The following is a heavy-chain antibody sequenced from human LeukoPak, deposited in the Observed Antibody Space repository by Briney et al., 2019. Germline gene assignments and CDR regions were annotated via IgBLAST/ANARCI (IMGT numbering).Heavy chain of an antibody. V-gene: IGHV4-38-2*02. CDR2: SGST. CDR3: ARHGEKYQLS. J-gene: IGHJ5*02. CDR1: GYSISSGYY. D-gene: IGHD2-2*01. Sequence: PSETLSLTCTVSGYSISSGYYWGWIRQPPGKGLEWIGSGSTYYNPSLKSRVTISVDTSKNQFSLKLSSVTAADTAVYYCARHGEKYQLSWGQGTLVAVSS.